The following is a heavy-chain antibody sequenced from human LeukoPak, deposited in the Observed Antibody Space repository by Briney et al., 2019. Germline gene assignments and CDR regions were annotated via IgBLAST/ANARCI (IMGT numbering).Heavy chain of an antibody. J-gene: IGHJ4*02. CDR2: IIPIFGRA. CDR1: GGTFSSYA. CDR3: ARAIGGSSYVFDY. Sequence: SVKVSCKASGGTFSSYAISWVRQAPGQGLEWMGGIIPIFGRANYAQKFQGRVTITADESTSTAYMELSSLRSEDTAVYYCARAIGGSSYVFDYWGQGTLVTVSS. V-gene: IGHV1-69*13. D-gene: IGHD1-26*01.